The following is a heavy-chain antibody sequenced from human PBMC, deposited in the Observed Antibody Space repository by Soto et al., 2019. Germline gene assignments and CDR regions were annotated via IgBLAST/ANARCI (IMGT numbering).Heavy chain of an antibody. V-gene: IGHV1-69*08. CDR2: IIPILGIA. J-gene: IGHJ6*02. CDR3: ARETVATTPGSYYYYGMDV. CDR1: GGTFSSYT. D-gene: IGHD5-12*01. Sequence: QVQLVQSGAEVKKPGSSVEVSCKASGGTFSSYTISWVRQAPGQGLEWMGRIIPILGIANYAQKFQGRVTITADKSTSTAYMELSSLRSEDTAVYYCARETVATTPGSYYYYGMDVWGQGSTVTVS.